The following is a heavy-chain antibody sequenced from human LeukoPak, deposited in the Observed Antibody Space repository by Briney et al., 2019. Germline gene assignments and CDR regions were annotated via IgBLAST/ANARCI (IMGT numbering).Heavy chain of an antibody. CDR2: ISWNSGSI. J-gene: IGHJ4*02. Sequence: GGSLRLSCAASGFTFDDYAMHWVRQAPGKGLEWVSGISWNSGSIGYADSVKGRFTISRDNAKNSLYLQMNSLRAEDTALYYCAKAARGGYEIDYWGQGTLVTVSS. CDR1: GFTFDDYA. CDR3: AKAARGGYEIDY. V-gene: IGHV3-9*01. D-gene: IGHD5-12*01.